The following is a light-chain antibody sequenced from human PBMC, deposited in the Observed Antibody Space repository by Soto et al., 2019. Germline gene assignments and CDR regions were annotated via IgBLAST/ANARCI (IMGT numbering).Light chain of an antibody. CDR2: KTS. CDR3: QQYNTYS. V-gene: IGKV1-5*03. CDR1: QSLNSW. J-gene: IGKJ2*01. Sequence: DIQMTQSPSTLSASVGDRVSITCRASQSLNSWLAWYQQKPGKAPKLLIYKTSTLESVVPSRFSGSGSGTEFTLTISNLQPDYFATYYCQQYNTYSFGQGTKLEIK.